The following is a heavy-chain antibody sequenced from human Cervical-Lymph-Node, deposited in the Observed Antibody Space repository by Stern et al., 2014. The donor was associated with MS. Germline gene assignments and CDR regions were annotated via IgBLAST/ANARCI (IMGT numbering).Heavy chain of an antibody. J-gene: IGHJ4*02. Sequence: QVQLVESGAEVKKPGASVKVSCKASGYTFTSYGISWVRQAPGQGLEWMGWISAYNGNTNYAQKLQGRVTMTTDTSTSTAYMELRSLRSDDTAVYYCARGSSSGYLPRPWGYFDYWGQGTLVTVSS. CDR2: ISAYNGNT. D-gene: IGHD3-22*01. CDR3: ARGSSSGYLPRPWGYFDY. V-gene: IGHV1-18*01. CDR1: GYTFTSYG.